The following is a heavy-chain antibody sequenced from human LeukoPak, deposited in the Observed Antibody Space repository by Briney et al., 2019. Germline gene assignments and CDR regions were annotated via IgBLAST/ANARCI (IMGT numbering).Heavy chain of an antibody. V-gene: IGHV4-31*03. CDR1: GVSVSSGAYY. J-gene: IGHJ5*02. CDR2: IFPSGDT. D-gene: IGHD1-26*01. CDR3: ARDYAGSPDWFDP. Sequence: SQTLSLTCTVSGVSVSSGAYYWGWIRQHPGKGLEWIGYIFPSGDTYYNPSLKSRVTISVETPKNQFSLKLSSVTAADTAVYYCARDYAGSPDWFDPWGQGTLVTVSS.